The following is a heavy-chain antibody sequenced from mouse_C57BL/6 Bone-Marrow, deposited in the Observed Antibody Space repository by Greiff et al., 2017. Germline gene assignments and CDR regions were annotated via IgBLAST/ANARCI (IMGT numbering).Heavy chain of an antibody. CDR3: ARGFSYYGSSYGAMDY. Sequence: QVQLQQSGAELMKPGASVKLSCKATGYTFTGYWIEWVKQRPGHGLEWIGEILPGSGSTNYNEKFKGKATFTADTSSNTAYMQLSSLTTEDSAIYYCARGFSYYGSSYGAMDYWGQGTSVTVSS. D-gene: IGHD1-1*01. J-gene: IGHJ4*01. V-gene: IGHV1-9*01. CDR2: ILPGSGST. CDR1: GYTFTGYW.